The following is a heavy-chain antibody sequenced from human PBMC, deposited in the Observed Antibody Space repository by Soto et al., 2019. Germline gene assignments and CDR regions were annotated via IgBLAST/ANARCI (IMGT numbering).Heavy chain of an antibody. V-gene: IGHV5-51*01. CDR1: RYGFTSYW. CDR3: ARPREVRGVIGFDY. D-gene: IGHD3-10*01. J-gene: IGHJ4*02. CDR2: IYPGDSYT. Sequence: VESLTISCKRSRYGFTSYWIACVLQMPGKGLEWMGIIYPGDSYTRYSPSFQGQVTISADKSISTAYLQWSSLKSSDTAMYYCARPREVRGVIGFDYWGQGTMVTVSS.